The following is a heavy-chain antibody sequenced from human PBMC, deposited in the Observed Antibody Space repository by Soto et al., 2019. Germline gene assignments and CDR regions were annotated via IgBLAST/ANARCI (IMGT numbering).Heavy chain of an antibody. V-gene: IGHV4-30-4*01. CDR1: GGSISSGDYY. CDR3: ARVPQSLLYYFDY. Sequence: PSETLSLTCTVSGGSISSGDYYWSWVRQPPGKGLEWIGYIFYSGSTYYNPSLKSRVTISVDTSKNQFSLKLSSVTAADTAVYYCARVPQSLLYYFDYWGQGTLVTVS. CDR2: IFYSGST. D-gene: IGHD3-10*01. J-gene: IGHJ4*02.